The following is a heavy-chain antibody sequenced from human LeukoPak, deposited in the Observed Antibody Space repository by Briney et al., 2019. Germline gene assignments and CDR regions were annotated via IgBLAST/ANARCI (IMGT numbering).Heavy chain of an antibody. CDR3: ARGGGSGWYRGPDYYYYYYMDV. Sequence: ETLSLTCAFYGGSFSCYYWSWIRQPPGKGLEWIGEINHSGSTNYNPSLKSRVTISVDTSKNQFSLKLSSVTAADTAVYYCARGGGSGWYRGPDYYYYYYMDVWGKGTTVTVSS. CDR2: INHSGST. D-gene: IGHD6-19*01. CDR1: GGSFSCYY. J-gene: IGHJ6*03. V-gene: IGHV4-34*01.